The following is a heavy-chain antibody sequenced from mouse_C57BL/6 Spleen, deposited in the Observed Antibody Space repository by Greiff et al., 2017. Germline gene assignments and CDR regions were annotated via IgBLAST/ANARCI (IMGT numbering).Heavy chain of an antibody. CDR1: GYTFTSYW. CDR3: ARSRGYFDV. Sequence: QVQLQQPGAELVKPGASVKLSCKASGYTFTSYWMQWVKQRPGQGLEWIGEIDPSDSYTNYNQKFKGKATLTVDTSSSTAYMQLSSLTSEDSAVYYCARSRGYFDVWAQGPRSPSPQ. CDR2: IDPSDSYT. V-gene: IGHV1-50*01. J-gene: IGHJ1*03.